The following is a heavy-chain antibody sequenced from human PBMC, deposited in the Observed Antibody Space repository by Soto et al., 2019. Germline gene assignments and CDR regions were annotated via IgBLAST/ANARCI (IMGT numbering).Heavy chain of an antibody. V-gene: IGHV3-33*01. CDR1: GFTFRNYG. CDR2: IWYDGSQK. D-gene: IGHD6-19*01. CDR3: ATVRGGSGWYNEW. Sequence: QVQLVESGGGVVQTGGSLRLSCAASGFTFRNYGMHWVRQAPGKGLEWVAVIWYDGSQKYEAGSVKGRFTISRDNSKNTLYLQMDSLRAEDTAVCYCATVRGGSGWYNEWWGQGTLVIVSS. J-gene: IGHJ4*02.